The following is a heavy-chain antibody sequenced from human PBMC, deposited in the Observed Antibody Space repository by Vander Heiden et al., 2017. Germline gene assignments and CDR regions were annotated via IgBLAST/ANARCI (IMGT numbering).Heavy chain of an antibody. D-gene: IGHD1-26*01. CDR3: ARTPGYNGAYYFDY. Sequence: EVQLVESGGGLVQPGGSLRLSCAASGFTFSNCWMHWGRQGPGKGLVWVSRINSDGSSTSYADSVKGRFTISRDNAKNTLYLQMNSLRAEDTAVYYCARTPGYNGAYYFDYWGQGTLVTVSS. V-gene: IGHV3-74*01. CDR1: GFTFSNCW. CDR2: INSDGSST. J-gene: IGHJ4*02.